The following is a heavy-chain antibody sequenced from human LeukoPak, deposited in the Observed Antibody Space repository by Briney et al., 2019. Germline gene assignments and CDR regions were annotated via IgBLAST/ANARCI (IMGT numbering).Heavy chain of an antibody. CDR1: GFTFSSYA. V-gene: IGHV3-48*04. CDR2: ISSSGRTV. D-gene: IGHD3-22*01. J-gene: IGHJ4*02. Sequence: GGSLRLSCAASGFTFSSYAMSWVRQAPGKGLEWVSYISSSGRTVYYADSLKGRFSISRDNAKNSLYLQMNSLRAEDTAVYCCATDAHYYNSRGGFDYWAQEPLVTVPS. CDR3: ATDAHYYNSRGGFDY.